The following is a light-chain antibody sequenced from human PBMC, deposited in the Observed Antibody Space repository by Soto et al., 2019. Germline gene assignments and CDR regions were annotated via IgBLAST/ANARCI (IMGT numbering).Light chain of an antibody. CDR3: QQYNNWSPWT. J-gene: IGKJ1*01. CDR1: QSVSST. Sequence: EIVMTQSPATLSVSPGEIATLSFSASQSVSSTLAWYQQQPGQAPRLLIYGASTRATGIPARFSVSGSGTEINLTISSLQYEDYAVYYCQQYNNWSPWTFGQGTKVDIK. CDR2: GAS. V-gene: IGKV3-15*01.